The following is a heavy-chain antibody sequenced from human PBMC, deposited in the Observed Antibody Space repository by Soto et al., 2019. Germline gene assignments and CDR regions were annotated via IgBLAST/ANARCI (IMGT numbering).Heavy chain of an antibody. Sequence: QVQLVQSGTEVKKPGASVKVSCKASGYTFSNYGISWVRQAPGQGLEWMGWIGPYNGKTVYAQNFQGRVAMTADTSTTTAYMELRSLTSDDTAVYYCARDPSGEVVPAASDSWGQGTLVTVSS. J-gene: IGHJ4*02. CDR1: GYTFSNYG. CDR2: IGPYNGKT. D-gene: IGHD2-2*01. V-gene: IGHV1-18*01. CDR3: ARDPSGEVVPAASDS.